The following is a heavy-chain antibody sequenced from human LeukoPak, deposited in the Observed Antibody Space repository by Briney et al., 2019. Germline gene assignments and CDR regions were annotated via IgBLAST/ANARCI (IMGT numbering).Heavy chain of an antibody. CDR1: GGSFSGYY. CDR3: ARGLVGATTDY. Sequence: SETLSLTCAVHGGSFSGYYWSWIRQPPGKGLEWIGEINHSGSANYNPSLKSRVTISVDTSKNQFSLKLSSVTAADTAVYYCARGLVGATTDYWGQGTLVTVSS. CDR2: INHSGSA. V-gene: IGHV4-34*01. J-gene: IGHJ4*02. D-gene: IGHD1-26*01.